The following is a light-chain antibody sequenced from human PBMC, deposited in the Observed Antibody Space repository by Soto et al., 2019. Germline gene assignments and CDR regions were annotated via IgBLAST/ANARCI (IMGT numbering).Light chain of an antibody. J-gene: IGKJ5*01. CDR3: QQLNSYPRIT. CDR1: QGSNSY. V-gene: IGKV1-9*01. CDR2: AAS. Sequence: DIQLTQSPSFLSASVGDRVTITCRAGQGSNSYLAWYQQKPGKAPKLLIYAASTLQSGVPSRFSGSGSGTEFTLTISSLQPEDFATYYCQQLNSYPRITFGQGTRLEIK.